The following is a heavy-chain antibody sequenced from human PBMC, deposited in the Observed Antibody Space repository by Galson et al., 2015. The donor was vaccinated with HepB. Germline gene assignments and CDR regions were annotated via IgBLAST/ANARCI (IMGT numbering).Heavy chain of an antibody. V-gene: IGHV3-49*04. CDR3: TRDEAFELSGSFDY. Sequence: SLRLSCAGSGFTFGEYAINWVRQAPGKGLEWVGFIRSNAYGGTTEYAASVKGRFTVSRDDSKSIAYLQMNSLKTEDTAVYYCTRDEAFELSGSFDYWGQGTLVTVSS. CDR2: IRSNAYGGTT. J-gene: IGHJ4*02. D-gene: IGHD1-26*01. CDR1: GFTFGEYA.